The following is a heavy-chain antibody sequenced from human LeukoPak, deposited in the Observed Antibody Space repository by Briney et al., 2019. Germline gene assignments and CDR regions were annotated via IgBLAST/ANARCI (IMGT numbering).Heavy chain of an antibody. CDR2: LRGNGDT. J-gene: IGHJ4*02. CDR3: AKASWVSTADAVL. Sequence: PGGSLILSCAASGFIFSSYAMSWVREAPARGLEWVSSLRGNGDTFYADSVKGRFTLSRDESRNTVYLHLNELRVEDTAVYYCAKASWVSTADAVLWGQGTVVTVSS. CDR1: GFIFSSYA. D-gene: IGHD3-16*01. V-gene: IGHV3-23*01.